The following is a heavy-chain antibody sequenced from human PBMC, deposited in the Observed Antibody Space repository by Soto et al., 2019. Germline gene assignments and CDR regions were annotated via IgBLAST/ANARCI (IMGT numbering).Heavy chain of an antibody. Sequence: PGGSLRLSCAASGFTFSNAWMSWVRQAPGKGLEWVGRIKSKTDGGTTDYAAPVKGRFTISRDDSKNTLYLQMNSLKTEDTAVYYCTTSLIVLLWFGELGYWGQGTLVTVSS. J-gene: IGHJ4*02. D-gene: IGHD3-10*01. CDR3: TTSLIVLLWFGELGY. V-gene: IGHV3-15*01. CDR1: GFTFSNAW. CDR2: IKSKTDGGTT.